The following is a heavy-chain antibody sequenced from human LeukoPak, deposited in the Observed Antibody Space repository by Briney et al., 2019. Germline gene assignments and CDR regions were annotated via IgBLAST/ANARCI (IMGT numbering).Heavy chain of an antibody. V-gene: IGHV4-39*07. CDR2: IYYSGST. CDR3: ARSWGYDFWSGNLLDY. Sequence: KPSETLSLTCTVSGGSISSSSYYWGWIRQPPGKGLEWIGSIYYSGSTYYNPSLKSRVTMSIDMSKKQFSLNLSSVTAADTAVYYCARSWGYDFWSGNLLDYWSQGTLVTVSS. CDR1: GGSISSSSYY. D-gene: IGHD3-3*01. J-gene: IGHJ4*02.